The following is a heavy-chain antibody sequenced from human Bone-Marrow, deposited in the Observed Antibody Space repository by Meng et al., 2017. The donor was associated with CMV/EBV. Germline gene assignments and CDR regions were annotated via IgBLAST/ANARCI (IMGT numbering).Heavy chain of an antibody. Sequence: GESLKISCAASGFTFSSYVMHWVRQAPGKGLEWVAVISYDGSNKYYADSVKGRFTISRDNSKNMLYLQMNSLRAEDTAVYYCAREDTELTVSKLGRMDVWGQETTVTVSS. CDR3: AREDTELTVSKLGRMDV. CDR2: ISYDGSNK. J-gene: IGHJ6*02. D-gene: IGHD4-11*01. CDR1: GFTFSSYV. V-gene: IGHV3-30-3*01.